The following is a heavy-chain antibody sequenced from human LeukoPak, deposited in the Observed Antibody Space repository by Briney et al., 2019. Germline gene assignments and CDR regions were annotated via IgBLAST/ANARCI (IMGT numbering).Heavy chain of an antibody. Sequence: GGSLRLSCAASGFTFSSYSMNWVRQAPGKGLEWVSSISSSSSYIYYADSVKGRFTISRDNAKNSLYLQMNSLRAEDTAVYYCARLDSSGWYSQVDYWGQGTLVTVSS. V-gene: IGHV3-21*01. CDR2: ISSSSSYI. CDR1: GFTFSSYS. D-gene: IGHD6-19*01. J-gene: IGHJ4*02. CDR3: ARLDSSGWYSQVDY.